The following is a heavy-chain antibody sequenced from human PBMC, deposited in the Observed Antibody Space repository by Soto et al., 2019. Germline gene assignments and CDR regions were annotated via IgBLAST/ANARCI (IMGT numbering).Heavy chain of an antibody. CDR1: GYTFTSYG. J-gene: IGHJ6*03. CDR3: AREAVAVVVPAAKHYYYYMDV. CDR2: ISAYNGNT. Sequence: QVQLVQSGAEVKKPGASVKVSCKASGYTFTSYGISWVRQAPGQGLEWMGWISAYNGNTNYAQKLQGRVTMTTDTSTSTAYMELRSLRSDDTALYYCAREAVAVVVPAAKHYYYYMDVWGKGTTVTVSS. V-gene: IGHV1-18*01. D-gene: IGHD2-2*01.